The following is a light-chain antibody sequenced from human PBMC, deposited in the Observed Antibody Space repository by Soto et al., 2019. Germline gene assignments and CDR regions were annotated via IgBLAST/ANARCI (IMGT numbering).Light chain of an antibody. CDR2: EVT. V-gene: IGLV1-44*01. CDR1: GSNIGSNT. J-gene: IGLJ1*01. CDR3: SSYTSSSPYV. Sequence: QSVLTQPPSASGTPGQRVTISCSGSGSNIGSNTVNWFQHLPGTAPKLMIYEVTYRPSGVSNRFSGSKSGNTASLTISGLQAEDEADYYCSSYTSSSPYVFGTGTKVTVL.